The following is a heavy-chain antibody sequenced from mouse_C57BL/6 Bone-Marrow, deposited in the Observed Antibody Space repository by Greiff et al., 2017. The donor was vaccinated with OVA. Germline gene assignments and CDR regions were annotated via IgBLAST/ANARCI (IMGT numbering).Heavy chain of an antibody. CDR3: ARGPYYYGSSYRWYFDV. CDR1: GYSITSGYD. CDR2: ISYSGST. V-gene: IGHV3-1*01. Sequence: EVKLMESGPGMVKPSQSLSLTCTVTGYSITSGYDWHWIRHFPGNKLEWMGYISYSGSTNYNPSLKSRISITHDTSKNHFFLKLNSVTTEDTATYYCARGPYYYGSSYRWYFDVWGTGTTVTVSS. J-gene: IGHJ1*03. D-gene: IGHD1-1*01.